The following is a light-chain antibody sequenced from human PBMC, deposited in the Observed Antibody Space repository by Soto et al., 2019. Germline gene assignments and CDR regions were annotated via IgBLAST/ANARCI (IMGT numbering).Light chain of an antibody. CDR3: QSYDSSLSGAV. V-gene: IGLV1-40*01. Sequence: QSVLTQPPSVSGAPGQRVTISCTGSSSNIGAGYDVHWYQQLPGTAPKLLIYGNSNRPSGVPDRFSGSKSGTSASLAITGLQDEDAADYYCQSYDSSLSGAVFGGGTQLTVL. J-gene: IGLJ7*01. CDR1: SSNIGAGYD. CDR2: GNS.